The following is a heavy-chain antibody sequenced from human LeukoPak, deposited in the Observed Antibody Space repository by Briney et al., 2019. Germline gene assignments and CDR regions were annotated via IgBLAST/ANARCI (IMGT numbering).Heavy chain of an antibody. V-gene: IGHV4-59*08. CDR1: GGSISGYY. CDR3: ARQGSGNYLSPVNH. Sequence: SETLSLTCTVSGGSISGYYWSWIRQPPGKGLEWIGYIYYSGSTNYNPSLKSRVTISVDTSKNQFSLKLSSVTAADTAVYYCARQGSGNYLSPVNHWGQGTLVTVSS. J-gene: IGHJ5*02. D-gene: IGHD1-26*01. CDR2: IYYSGST.